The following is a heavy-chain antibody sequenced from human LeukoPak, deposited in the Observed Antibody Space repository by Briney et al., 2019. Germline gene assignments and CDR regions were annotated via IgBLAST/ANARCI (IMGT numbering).Heavy chain of an antibody. CDR1: GFTVRSNY. CDR3: ARVGYSSSTDFDY. V-gene: IGHV3-53*01. J-gene: IGHJ4*02. D-gene: IGHD6-6*01. CDR2: IYSGGST. Sequence: GGSLRLSCAASGFTVRSNYMTWVRQAPGKGLEWVSVIYSGGSTYYADSVKGRFTISRDNSKNTLYLQMNSLRGEDTAVYYCARVGYSSSTDFDYWGQRTLVTVSS.